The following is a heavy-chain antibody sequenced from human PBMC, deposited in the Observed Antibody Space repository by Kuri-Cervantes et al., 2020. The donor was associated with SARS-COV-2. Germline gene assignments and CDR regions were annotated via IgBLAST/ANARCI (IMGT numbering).Heavy chain of an antibody. V-gene: IGHV1-18*01. J-gene: IGHJ4*02. CDR1: GYTFTSYG. Sequence: ASVKVSCKASGYTFTSYGISWVRQAPGQGLEWMGWISAYNGNTNYAKKLQGRVTMTTDTSTSTAYMELSSLRSDDTAVYYCARAPGYCSGGSCYSGEGYWGQGTLVTVSS. CDR2: ISAYNGNT. D-gene: IGHD2-15*01. CDR3: ARAPGYCSGGSCYSGEGY.